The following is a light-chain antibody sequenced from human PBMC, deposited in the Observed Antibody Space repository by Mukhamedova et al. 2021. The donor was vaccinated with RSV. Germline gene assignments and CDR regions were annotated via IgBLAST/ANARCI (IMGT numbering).Light chain of an antibody. CDR2: VY. V-gene: IGLV2-14*01. CDR3: ASYTNIDTWV. J-gene: IGLJ3*02. Sequence: VYKRPSGVSDRFSGSKSGNTASLIISGLQPEGEANYYCASYTNIDTWVFGGGTQLTVL.